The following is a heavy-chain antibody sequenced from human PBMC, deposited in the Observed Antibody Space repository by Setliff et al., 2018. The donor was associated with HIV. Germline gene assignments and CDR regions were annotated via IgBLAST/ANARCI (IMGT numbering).Heavy chain of an antibody. D-gene: IGHD6-19*01. CDR1: GYSISSGYY. Sequence: PSETLSLTFAVYGYSISSGYYWGWIRQPPGKGLEWIGCIYQSGSTYYNVSLKSRVIISVDTSKNQFSLKLNSVTAADTAIYYCARHRAVAGANYFDFWGQGTLVTVS. J-gene: IGHJ4*02. V-gene: IGHV4-38-2*01. CDR2: IYQSGST. CDR3: ARHRAVAGANYFDF.